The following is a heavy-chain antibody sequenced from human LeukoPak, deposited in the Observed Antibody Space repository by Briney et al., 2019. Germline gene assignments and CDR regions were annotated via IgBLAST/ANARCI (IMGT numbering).Heavy chain of an antibody. V-gene: IGHV3-7*01. J-gene: IGHJ6*03. CDR2: IKQDGSEK. Sequence: PGGSLRLSCAASGFTFSSYWMSWVRQAPGKGLECVANIKQDGSEKYYVDSVKGRFTISRDNAKNSLYLQMNSLRAEDTAVYYCARETSQKGAHYMDVWGKGTTVTISS. D-gene: IGHD3-16*01. CDR1: GFTFSSYW. CDR3: ARETSQKGAHYMDV.